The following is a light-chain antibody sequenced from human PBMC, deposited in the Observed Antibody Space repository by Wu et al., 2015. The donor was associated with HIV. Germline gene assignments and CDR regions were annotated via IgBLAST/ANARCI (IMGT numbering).Light chain of an antibody. CDR1: QAISSA. CDR3: QQFNNYPRT. Sequence: AIQLTQPPSSLSASVGDRVTITCRASQAISSALAWYQQKPGKAPKLLIYDASSLESGVPSRFSGSGSGTDFTLTISSLQPEDFATYYCQQFNNYPRTFGQGTKVEIK. V-gene: IGKV1D-13*01. J-gene: IGKJ1*01. CDR2: DAS.